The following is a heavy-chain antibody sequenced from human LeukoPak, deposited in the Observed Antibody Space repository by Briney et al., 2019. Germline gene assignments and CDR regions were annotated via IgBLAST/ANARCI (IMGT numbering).Heavy chain of an antibody. CDR1: GIPFSSYG. J-gene: IGHJ6*02. CDR2: IWYDGSKK. Sequence: GGSVRLSCAASGIPFSSYGMHWVRQAPGKGLEWVAVIWYDGSKKDYADFVKGRFTISRDNSKNTLYLQMNSLRVEDTAVYYCARWNQGDGLDVWGQGTTVSASS. V-gene: IGHV3-33*01. CDR3: ARWNQGDGLDV. D-gene: IGHD1-1*01.